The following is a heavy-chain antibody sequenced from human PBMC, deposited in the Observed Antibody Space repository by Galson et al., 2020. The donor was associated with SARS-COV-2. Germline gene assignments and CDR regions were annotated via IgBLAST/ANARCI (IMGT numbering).Heavy chain of an antibody. D-gene: IGHD6-13*01. CDR2: IYWDDDK. CDR1: GFSLSTSGVG. J-gene: IGHJ4*02. Sequence: SGPTLVKPTQTLTLTCTFSGFSLSTSGVGVGWIRQPPGKALEWLALIYWDDDKRYSPSLKSRLTITKDTSKNQVVLTMTNMDPVDTATYYCAVGSSSWYGVSDWGQVTLVTVSS. CDR3: AVGSSSWYGVSD. V-gene: IGHV2-5*02.